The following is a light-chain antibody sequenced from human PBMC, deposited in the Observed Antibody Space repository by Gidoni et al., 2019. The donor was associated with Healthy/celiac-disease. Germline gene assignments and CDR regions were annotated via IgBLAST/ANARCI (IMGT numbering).Light chain of an antibody. CDR1: SSDVGGYNY. V-gene: IGLV2-14*01. CDR3: SSYTSSSTPYV. CDR2: DVR. J-gene: IGLJ1*01. Sequence: QSALTQPASVSGSPGQSLTISCTGTSSDVGGYNYVSWYQQHPGKAPKLMIYDVRNRPAGVSNRFSGSKSGNTASLTISGLQAEDEADYYCSSYTSSSTPYVFGTGTKVTVL.